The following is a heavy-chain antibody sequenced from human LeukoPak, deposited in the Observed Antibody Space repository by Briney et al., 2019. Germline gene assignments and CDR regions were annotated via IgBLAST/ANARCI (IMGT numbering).Heavy chain of an antibody. CDR1: GFSITNYG. Sequence: GGSQRLSCAASGFSITNYGMAWVRQAPGKGLEWLSAINGIGASTYYADSVQGRFTISRDNSKNTLYLQMNSLRAEDTAVYFCAKDREGYYYSFAMDVWGQETTVTVSS. CDR2: INGIGAST. CDR3: AKDREGYYYSFAMDV. J-gene: IGHJ6*02. V-gene: IGHV3-23*01.